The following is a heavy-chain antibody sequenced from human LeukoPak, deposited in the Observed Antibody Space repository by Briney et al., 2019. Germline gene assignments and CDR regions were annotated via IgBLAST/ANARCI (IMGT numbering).Heavy chain of an antibody. CDR3: ARDLIATRDYGMDV. CDR1: GFTFSSYW. V-gene: IGHV3-7*01. J-gene: IGHJ6*02. D-gene: IGHD3-10*01. CDR2: IKQDGSEK. Sequence: GGSLRLSCAASGFTFSSYWMSWVRQAPGKGLEWVANIKQDGSEKYYVDSVKGRFTISRDNAKNSLYLQMNSLRAEDTAVYYCARDLIATRDYGMDVWGQGTTVTVSS.